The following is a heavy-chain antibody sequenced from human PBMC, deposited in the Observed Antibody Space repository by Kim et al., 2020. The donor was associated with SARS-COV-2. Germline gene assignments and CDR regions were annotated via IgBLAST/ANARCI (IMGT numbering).Heavy chain of an antibody. CDR3: ARSPSSSSPLVFDY. V-gene: IGHV4-31*03. CDR2: IYYSGST. D-gene: IGHD6-6*01. CDR1: GGSISSGGYY. Sequence: SETLSLTCTVSGGSISSGGYYWSWIRQHPGKGLEWIGYIYYSGSTYYNPSLKSRVTISVDTSKNQFSLKLSSVTAADTAVYYCARSPSSSSPLVFDYWGQGTLVTVSS. J-gene: IGHJ4*02.